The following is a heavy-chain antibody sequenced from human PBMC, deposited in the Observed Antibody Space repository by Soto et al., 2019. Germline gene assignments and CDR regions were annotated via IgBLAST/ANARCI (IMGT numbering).Heavy chain of an antibody. CDR1: GGTFSSYA. CDR2: IIPIFGTA. J-gene: IGHJ4*02. D-gene: IGHD4-4*01. CDR3: ARDPLGYSNYLTLDY. Sequence: QVQLVQSGAEVKKPGSSVKVSSKASGGTFSSYAISWVRQAPGQGLEWMGGIIPIFGTANYAQKFQGRVTITADESTSTAYMELSSLRSEDTAVYYCARDPLGYSNYLTLDYWGQGTLVTVSS. V-gene: IGHV1-69*01.